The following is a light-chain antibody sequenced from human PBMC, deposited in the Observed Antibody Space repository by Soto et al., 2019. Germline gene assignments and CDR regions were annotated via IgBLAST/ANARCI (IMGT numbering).Light chain of an antibody. CDR2: EVS. Sequence: QSALTQPPSASGSPGQSVTISCTGNSSDVGGYDYVSWYQQHPGKAPKVIIYEVSKRPSGVPDRFSGSKSGNTASLTVSGLQAEDEADYYCSSYAGSNFWVFGGGTKVTVL. J-gene: IGLJ3*02. V-gene: IGLV2-8*01. CDR1: SSDVGGYDY. CDR3: SSYAGSNFWV.